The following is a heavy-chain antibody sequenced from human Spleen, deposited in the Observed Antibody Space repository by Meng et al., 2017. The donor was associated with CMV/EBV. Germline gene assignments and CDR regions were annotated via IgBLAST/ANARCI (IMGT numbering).Heavy chain of an antibody. CDR3: ARDPYATGWAG. V-gene: IGHV4-4*02. D-gene: IGHD6-19*01. CDR1: GGSISISTW. J-gene: IGHJ4*02. Sequence: QMQLQESGPGLVKPSGTLSLTCAVSGGSISISTWWSWVRQPPGKGLEWIGEIYHSGGTNYNPSLRGRVTISLDKSKNQFSPTLRSVTAADTAVYYCARDPYATGWAGWGQGTLVTVPS. CDR2: IYHSGGT.